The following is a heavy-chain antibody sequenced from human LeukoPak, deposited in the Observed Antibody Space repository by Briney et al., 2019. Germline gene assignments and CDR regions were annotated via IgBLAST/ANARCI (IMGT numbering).Heavy chain of an antibody. CDR3: ASRRIVDYDILTGPKITHSPSFDY. J-gene: IGHJ4*02. Sequence: KPSETLSLTCAVYGGSFSGYYWSWIRQPPGKGLEWIGEINHSGSTNYNPSLKSRVTISVDTSKNQFSLKLSSVTAADTAVYYCASRRIVDYDILTGPKITHSPSFDYWGQGTLVTVSS. D-gene: IGHD3-9*01. V-gene: IGHV4-34*01. CDR1: GGSFSGYY. CDR2: INHSGST.